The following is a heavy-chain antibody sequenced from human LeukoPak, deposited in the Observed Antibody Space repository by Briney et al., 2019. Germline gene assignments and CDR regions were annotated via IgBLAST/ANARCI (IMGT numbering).Heavy chain of an antibody. Sequence: PSETLSLTCTVSGGSISSYYWSWIRQPPGKGLEWIGYIYYSGSTNYNPSLKSRVTISVDTSKNQFSLKLSSVTAADTAVYYCARGASPAPYYYYGMDVWGQGTTVTVSS. D-gene: IGHD4/OR15-4a*01. CDR2: IYYSGST. V-gene: IGHV4-59*08. CDR3: ARGASPAPYYYYGMDV. CDR1: GGSISSYY. J-gene: IGHJ6*02.